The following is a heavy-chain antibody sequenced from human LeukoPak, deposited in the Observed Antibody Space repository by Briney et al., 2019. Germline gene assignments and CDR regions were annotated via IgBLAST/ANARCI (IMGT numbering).Heavy chain of an antibody. V-gene: IGHV3-23*01. D-gene: IGHD1-7*01. CDR2: TSDRGDYT. CDR1: GFTFTSYS. J-gene: IGHJ4*02. Sequence: GGALRLSCAASGFTFTSYSMSWVRQAPGKGLEWVSGTSDRGDYTYYADSVKGRFTISRDSSKNTLFLQMNSLRAEDTALYFCARKAQYNGHYPLDYWGQGTLVTVSS. CDR3: ARKAQYNGHYPLDY.